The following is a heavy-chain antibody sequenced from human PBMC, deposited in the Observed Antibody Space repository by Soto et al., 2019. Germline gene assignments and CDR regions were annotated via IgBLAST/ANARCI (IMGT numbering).Heavy chain of an antibody. CDR1: GGSISSYY. CDR3: ARDILTGYYDY. Sequence: SETLSLTCTVSGGSISSYYWSWIRQPPGKGLEWIGYIYYSGSTNYNPSLKSRVTISVDTSKNQFSLKLSSVTAADTAVYYCARDILTGYYDYWGQGTLVTVPQ. J-gene: IGHJ4*02. V-gene: IGHV4-59*01. D-gene: IGHD3-9*01. CDR2: IYYSGST.